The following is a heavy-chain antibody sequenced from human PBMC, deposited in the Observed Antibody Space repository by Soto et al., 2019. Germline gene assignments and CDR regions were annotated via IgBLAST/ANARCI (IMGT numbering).Heavy chain of an antibody. J-gene: IGHJ5*02. CDR1: GGSISSSNW. CDR3: ARGGGIAARYVPSDP. Sequence: SETLSLTCAVSGGSISSSNWWSWVRQPPGKGLEWIGEIYHSGSTNYNPSLKSRVTISVDKSKNQFSLKLSSVTAADTAVYYCARGGGIAARYVPSDPWGQGTLVTVSS. V-gene: IGHV4-4*02. D-gene: IGHD6-6*01. CDR2: IYHSGST.